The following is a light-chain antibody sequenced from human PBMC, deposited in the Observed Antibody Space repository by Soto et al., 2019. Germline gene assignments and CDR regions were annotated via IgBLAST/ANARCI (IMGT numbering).Light chain of an antibody. J-gene: IGLJ3*02. CDR3: SSYTSRATWV. CDR2: DVS. Sequence: SALTQPASVSGSPGLSITISCTGTTSDVGGYNFISWHQQHPGKAPRLMIYDVSNRPSGVSNRFSGSKSGDTASLTISGLQAEDEADYYCSSYTSRATWVFGGGTKVTVL. CDR1: TSDVGGYNF. V-gene: IGLV2-14*03.